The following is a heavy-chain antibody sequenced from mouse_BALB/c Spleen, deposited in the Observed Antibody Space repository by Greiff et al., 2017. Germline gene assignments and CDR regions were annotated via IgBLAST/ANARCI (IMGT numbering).Heavy chain of an antibody. V-gene: IGHV14-4*02. CDR2: IDPENGDT. CDR1: GFNIKDYY. D-gene: IGHD2-1*01. J-gene: IGHJ2*01. CDR3: NAIYLEGYFDY. Sequence: EVQLQQSGAELVRSGASVKLSCTASGFNIKDYYMHWVKQRPEQGLEWIGWIDPENGDTEYAPKFQGKATMTADTSSNTAYLQLSSLTSEDTAVYYCNAIYLEGYFDYWGQGTTLTVSS.